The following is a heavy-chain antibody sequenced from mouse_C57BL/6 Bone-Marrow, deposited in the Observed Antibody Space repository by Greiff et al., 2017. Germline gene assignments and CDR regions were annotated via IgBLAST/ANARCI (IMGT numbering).Heavy chain of an antibody. Sequence: DVKLVESEGGLVQPGSSMKLSCTASGFTFSDYYMAWVRQVPEKGLEWVANINYDGSSTYYLDSLKGRFIISRDNAKNILYLQMSSLKSEDTATYYCAREGSSLYAMDYWGQGTSVTVSS. CDR2: INYDGSST. CDR3: AREGSSLYAMDY. V-gene: IGHV5-16*01. D-gene: IGHD1-1*01. CDR1: GFTFSDYY. J-gene: IGHJ4*01.